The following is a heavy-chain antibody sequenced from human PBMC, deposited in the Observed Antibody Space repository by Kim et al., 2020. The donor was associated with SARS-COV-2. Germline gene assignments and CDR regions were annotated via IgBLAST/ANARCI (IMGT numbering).Heavy chain of an antibody. CDR2: VFYTGST. Sequence: SETLSLTCTASNDSISNRTYYWGWIRQPPGKGLEWIGSVFYTGSTYYNPSLVSRATILVDTSKNQFSLRLTSITAADTAVYYCARLPYYYDSSGYYGKFHYYGIDVWGQGTTVTVSS. V-gene: IGHV4-39*01. CDR3: ARLPYYYDSSGYYGKFHYYGIDV. J-gene: IGHJ6*02. CDR1: NDSISNRTYY. D-gene: IGHD3-22*01.